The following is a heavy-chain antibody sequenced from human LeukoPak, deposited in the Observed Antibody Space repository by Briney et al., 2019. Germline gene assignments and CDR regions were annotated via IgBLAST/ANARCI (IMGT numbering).Heavy chain of an antibody. D-gene: IGHD4-17*01. CDR2: LYYSGYS. V-gene: IGHV4-59*08. CDR3: ARHNIASDGARLFDF. CDR1: GGSITSYY. J-gene: IGHJ4*02. Sequence: SETLSLTCTVSGGSITSYYWAWLRQPPGKGLEWIRYLYYSGYSKYNPSLTSRVSMSVDTSKNQFSLKLTSVTAADTAVYYCARHNIASDGARLFDFWGRGTLVTVSS.